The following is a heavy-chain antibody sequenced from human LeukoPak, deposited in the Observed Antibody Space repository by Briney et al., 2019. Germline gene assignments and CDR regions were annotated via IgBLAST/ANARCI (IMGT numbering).Heavy chain of an antibody. CDR3: ARERVHCSGGSCYSRSY. D-gene: IGHD2-15*01. J-gene: IGHJ4*02. CDR2: IYYNGST. V-gene: IGHV4-61*01. Sequence: SETLSLTCNVSGGSVISGTYYWTWIRQPPGKGLEWIGYIYYNGSTNYSPSLKSRVTISVDTSKNQFSLKLTSVTPADTAVYYCARERVHCSGGSCYSRSYWGQGTLVTVSS. CDR1: GGSVISGTYY.